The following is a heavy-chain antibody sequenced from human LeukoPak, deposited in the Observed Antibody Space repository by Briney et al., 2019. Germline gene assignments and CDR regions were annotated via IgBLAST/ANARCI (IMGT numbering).Heavy chain of an antibody. D-gene: IGHD7-27*01. CDR1: GGSISSYY. V-gene: IGHV4-59*08. Sequence: SETLSLTCTVSGGSISSYYWSWIRQPPGKGLEWIGYIYYSGSTNYNPSLKSRVTISVDTSKNQFSLKLSSVTAADTAVYYCAGGPGDRSWFDPWGQGTLVTVSS. CDR3: AGGPGDRSWFDP. J-gene: IGHJ5*02. CDR2: IYYSGST.